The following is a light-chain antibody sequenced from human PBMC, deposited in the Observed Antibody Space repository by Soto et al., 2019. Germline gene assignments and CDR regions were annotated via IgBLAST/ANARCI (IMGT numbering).Light chain of an antibody. V-gene: IGLV2-11*01. Sequence: QSALTQPRSMSGSPGQSVTISCTGTSSDVGDYNYVSWYQQYPGKAPKLVIYDVSKRPSGVPDRFSGSKSGNTASLTISGLQAEDEADYYCCSFAGSYTSWVFGGGTKLTVL. CDR3: CSFAGSYTSWV. CDR1: SSDVGDYNY. J-gene: IGLJ3*02. CDR2: DVS.